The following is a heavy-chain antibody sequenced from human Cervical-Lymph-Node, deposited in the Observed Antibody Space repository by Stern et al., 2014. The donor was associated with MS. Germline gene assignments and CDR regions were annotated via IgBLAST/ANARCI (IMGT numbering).Heavy chain of an antibody. CDR2: INADYGYT. Sequence: QVQLVQSGAEVKKPGASVKVSCKASGYTFTNYAIHWVRQAPGQRLEWMGWINADYGYTRYSQKFQGRVTITRDASASTAYMERSSLRSEDTAVYYCARVGSYGYDLFPFGYWGQGTLVTVSS. V-gene: IGHV1-3*01. D-gene: IGHD5-18*01. J-gene: IGHJ4*02. CDR1: GYTFTNYA. CDR3: ARVGSYGYDLFPFGY.